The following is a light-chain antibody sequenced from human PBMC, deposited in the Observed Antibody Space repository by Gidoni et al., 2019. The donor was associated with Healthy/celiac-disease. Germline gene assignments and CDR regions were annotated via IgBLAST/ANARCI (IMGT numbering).Light chain of an antibody. CDR1: QGVSSY. V-gene: IGKV3D-11*01. CDR2: DAS. Sequence: ELLLTPSPATLALSPGERATLSCRASQGVSSYLAWYQQKPGQAPRLLIYDASNRATGIPARFSGSGPGTDFTLTISSLEPEDFAVYYCQQRSNWPLTFGGGTKVEIK. CDR3: QQRSNWPLT. J-gene: IGKJ4*01.